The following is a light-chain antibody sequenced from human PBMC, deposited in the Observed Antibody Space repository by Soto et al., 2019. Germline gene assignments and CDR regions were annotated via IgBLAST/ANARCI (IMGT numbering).Light chain of an antibody. CDR1: QSIGSY. CDR3: QQIYTVAVR. CDR2: GGS. J-gene: IGKJ4*01. Sequence: DNEGTQYASCLSGCVRDRISVACRASQSIGSYLNWYQQKPGKAPNLLIHGGSILQSGVPPRFSGRGGGTDLTLMISSLQPQAFALSNCQQIYTVAVRFGRGTKVDI. V-gene: IGKV1-39*01.